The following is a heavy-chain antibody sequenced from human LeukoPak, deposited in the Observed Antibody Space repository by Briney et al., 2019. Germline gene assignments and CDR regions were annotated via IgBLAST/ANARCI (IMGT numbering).Heavy chain of an antibody. CDR1: GDSISSGSYY. CDR2: INYSGRT. CDR3: ARNPSLHIVVVTAIDY. V-gene: IGHV4-39*01. Sequence: SETLSLTCTVSGDSISSGSYYWGWIRQPPGKGLEWIGNINYSGRTYYNPSLKSRVTISVDTSKNQFSLKLSSVTAADTAVYYCARNPSLHIVVVTAIDYWGLGTLVTVSS. D-gene: IGHD2-21*02. J-gene: IGHJ4*02.